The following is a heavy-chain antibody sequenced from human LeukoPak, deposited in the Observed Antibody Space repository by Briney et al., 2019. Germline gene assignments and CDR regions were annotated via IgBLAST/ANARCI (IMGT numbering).Heavy chain of an antibody. J-gene: IGHJ1*01. CDR1: GYTFTSYG. V-gene: IGHV1-18*01. Sequence: ASVKVSCTASGYTFTSYGISWVRQAPGQGLEWMGWISAYNGNTNYAQKLQGRVTMTTDTSTSTAYMELRSLRSDDTAVYYCARDEQQLVPEYFQHWGQGTLVTVSS. CDR2: ISAYNGNT. D-gene: IGHD6-13*01. CDR3: ARDEQQLVPEYFQH.